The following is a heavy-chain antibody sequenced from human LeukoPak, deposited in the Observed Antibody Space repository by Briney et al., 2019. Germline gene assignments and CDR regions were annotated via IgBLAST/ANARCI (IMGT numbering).Heavy chain of an antibody. CDR2: IIPIFGTA. Sequence: ASVRVSCKASGGTFISYAISWVRQAPGQGLEWMGGIIPIFGTANYAQKFQGRVTITADESTSTAYMELSSLRSEDTAVYYCASGYCSGGSCVSSDYWGQGTLVTVSS. CDR3: ASGYCSGGSCVSSDY. D-gene: IGHD2-15*01. J-gene: IGHJ4*02. CDR1: GGTFISYA. V-gene: IGHV1-69*13.